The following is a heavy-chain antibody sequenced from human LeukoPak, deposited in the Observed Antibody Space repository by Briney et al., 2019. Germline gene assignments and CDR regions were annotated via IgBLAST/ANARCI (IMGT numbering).Heavy chain of an antibody. V-gene: IGHV4-34*01. J-gene: IGHJ5*02. Sequence: SETLSLTCAVYGESFSGYYWSWIRQPPGKGMEWIGEINHSGSTNYNPSLKSRVTISLDTSKNHFSLKLSSVTAADTAVYYCARTWLVRGWFDPWGQGTLVTVSS. D-gene: IGHD6-19*01. CDR3: ARTWLVRGWFDP. CDR2: INHSGST. CDR1: GESFSGYY.